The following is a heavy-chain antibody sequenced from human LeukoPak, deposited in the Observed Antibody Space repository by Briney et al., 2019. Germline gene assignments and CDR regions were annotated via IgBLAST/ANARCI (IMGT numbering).Heavy chain of an antibody. CDR2: INPNSGGT. CDR3: ARSIPMVRGGHSWFDP. Sequence: ASVKDSCKASGYTFTGYDMHWVRQAPGQGLEWMGWINPNSGGTNYAQKFQGRVTMTRDTSISTAYMELTRLTFDDTAVYFCARSIPMVRGGHSWFDPWGQGTLVTVSS. CDR1: GYTFTGYD. V-gene: IGHV1-2*02. J-gene: IGHJ5*02. D-gene: IGHD3-10*01.